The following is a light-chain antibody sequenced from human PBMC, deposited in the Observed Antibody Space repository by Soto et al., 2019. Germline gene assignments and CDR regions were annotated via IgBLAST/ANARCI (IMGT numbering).Light chain of an antibody. J-gene: IGLJ1*01. CDR3: QSHDSSLSGDV. Sequence: QSVLTQPPSVSGAPGQRVTISCTGSGSNIGAGYDVHWYQQLPVTAPKLLIYGNSNRPSGVPDRFSASKSGTSASLAITGLQAEDEADYYCQSHDSSLSGDVFGTGTKVTVL. CDR2: GNS. CDR1: GSNIGAGYD. V-gene: IGLV1-40*01.